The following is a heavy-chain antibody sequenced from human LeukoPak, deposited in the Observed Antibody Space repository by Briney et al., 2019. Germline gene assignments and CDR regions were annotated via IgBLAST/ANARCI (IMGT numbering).Heavy chain of an antibody. D-gene: IGHD3-9*01. J-gene: IGHJ5*02. CDR2: ISSSGSTI. CDR3: ARQRVMLTGTGGTWIDP. V-gene: IGHV3-48*03. Sequence: PGGSLRLSCAASGFTFSSYEMNWVRQAPGKGLGWVSYISSSGSTIYYADSVKGRFTISRDNAKNSLYLQMNSLRAEDTAVYYCARQRVMLTGTGGTWIDPWGQGTLVTVSS. CDR1: GFTFSSYE.